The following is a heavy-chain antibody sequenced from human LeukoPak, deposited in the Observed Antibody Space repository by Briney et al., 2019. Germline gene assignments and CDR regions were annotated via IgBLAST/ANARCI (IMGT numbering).Heavy chain of an antibody. D-gene: IGHD4-17*01. Sequence: SETLSLTCTVSGGSLSSYYFSWIRQSPGKGLEWIAYINYSGSASYNPSLKNRVTMSVDTSKQFSLSLSSVTAADTAVYYCARHNYGDYVFDIWGQGTKVTVSS. CDR2: INYSGSA. J-gene: IGHJ3*02. CDR3: ARHNYGDYVFDI. CDR1: GGSLSSYY. V-gene: IGHV4-59*08.